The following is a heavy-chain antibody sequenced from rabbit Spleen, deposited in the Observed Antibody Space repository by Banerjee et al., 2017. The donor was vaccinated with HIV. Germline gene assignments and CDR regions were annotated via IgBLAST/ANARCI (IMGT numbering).Heavy chain of an antibody. CDR1: GFSFSSSYY. CDR2: IASSSGST. D-gene: IGHD8-1*01. V-gene: IGHV1S47*01. Sequence: QEQLVESGGGLVKPEGSLTLTCKASGFSFSSSYYMCWVRQAPGKGPEWIACIASSSGSTYYASWVNGRFTISRSTSLNTVTLQMTSLTAADTATYLCARTVGGNCYDNYFNLWGPGTLVTVS. CDR3: ARTVGGNCYDNYFNL. J-gene: IGHJ4*01.